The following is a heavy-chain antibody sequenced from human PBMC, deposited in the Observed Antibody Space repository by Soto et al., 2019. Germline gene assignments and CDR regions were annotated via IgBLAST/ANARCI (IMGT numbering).Heavy chain of an antibody. V-gene: IGHV3-30*18. CDR2: ISYDGSNK. CDR1: GFTFSSYG. D-gene: IGHD1-1*01. Sequence: PGGSLRLSCAASGFTFSSYGMHWVRQAPGKGLEWVAVISYDGSNKYYADSVKGRFTISRDNSKNTLYLQMNSLRAEDTAVYYCAKVPPNEYGMDVWGQGTTVTVSS. J-gene: IGHJ6*02. CDR3: AKVPPNEYGMDV.